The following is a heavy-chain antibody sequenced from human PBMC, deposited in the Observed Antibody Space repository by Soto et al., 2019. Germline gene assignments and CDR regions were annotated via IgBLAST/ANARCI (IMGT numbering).Heavy chain of an antibody. CDR1: GGTFSSYT. D-gene: IGHD3-16*02. V-gene: IGHV1-69*02. CDR3: ASDVHYDYIWGSYRYFDY. J-gene: IGHJ4*02. Sequence: QVQLVQSGAEVKKPGSSVKVSCKASGGTFSSYTISWVRQAPGQGLEWMGRIIPILGIANYAQKFQGRGTITADKSTSTAYMELSSLRSEDTAVYYCASDVHYDYIWGSYRYFDYWGQGTLVTVSS. CDR2: IIPILGIA.